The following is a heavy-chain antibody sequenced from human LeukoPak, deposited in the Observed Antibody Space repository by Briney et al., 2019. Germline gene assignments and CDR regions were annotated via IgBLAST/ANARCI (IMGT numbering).Heavy chain of an antibody. Sequence: GGSLRLSCAASGFTVSSNYMSWVRQAPGKGLEWVSVIYSGGSTYYADSVKGRFTISRDNSKNTLYHQMNSLRAEDTAVYYCARESGYDILTGYYTAGMDVWGQGTTVTVSS. CDR2: IYSGGST. J-gene: IGHJ6*02. CDR3: ARESGYDILTGYYTAGMDV. D-gene: IGHD3-9*01. V-gene: IGHV3-53*01. CDR1: GFTVSSNY.